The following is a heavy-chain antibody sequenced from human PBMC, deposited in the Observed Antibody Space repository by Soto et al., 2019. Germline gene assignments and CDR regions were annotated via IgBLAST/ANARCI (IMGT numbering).Heavy chain of an antibody. CDR1: GFTFSSYG. J-gene: IGHJ4*02. V-gene: IGHV3-33*01. CDR3: AREGDQYSYGKKPFDY. D-gene: IGHD5-18*01. CDR2: IWYDGSNK. Sequence: QVQLVESGGGVVQPGRSLRLSCAASGFTFSSYGMHWVRQAPGKGLEWVAVIWYDGSNKYYADSVKGRFTISRDNSKNTLDLQMNSLGAEDTAVYYCAREGDQYSYGKKPFDYWGQGTLVTVSS.